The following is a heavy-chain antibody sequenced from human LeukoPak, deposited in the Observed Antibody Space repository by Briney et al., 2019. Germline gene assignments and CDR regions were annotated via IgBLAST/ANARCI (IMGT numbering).Heavy chain of an antibody. V-gene: IGHV1-18*01. CDR2: ISAYNGNT. CDR3: ARDYSHYDFWSGYLYFDY. D-gene: IGHD3-3*01. CDR1: GYTFTSYG. J-gene: IGHJ4*02. Sequence: ASVKVSYKASGYTFTSYGISWVRQAPGQGLEWMGWISAYNGNTNYAQKLQGRVTMTTDTSTSTAYMELRSLRSDDTAVYYCARDYSHYDFWSGYLYFDYWGQGTLVTVSS.